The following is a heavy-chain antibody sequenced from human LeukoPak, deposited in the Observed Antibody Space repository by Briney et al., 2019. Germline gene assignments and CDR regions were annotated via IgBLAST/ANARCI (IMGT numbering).Heavy chain of an antibody. D-gene: IGHD2-2*01. Sequence: GGSLRLSCAASGFTFNSYAMSWVRQAPGKGLEWVSAISGSGGNTYYADSVKGRFTISRDNSKNTLFLQMNSLRDDDTAVYYCAKDPVRGGVPAAMGSSSSSGLADYWGQGTLVTVSS. J-gene: IGHJ4*02. CDR1: GFTFNSYA. CDR2: ISGSGGNT. V-gene: IGHV3-23*01. CDR3: AKDPVRGGVPAAMGSSSSSGLADY.